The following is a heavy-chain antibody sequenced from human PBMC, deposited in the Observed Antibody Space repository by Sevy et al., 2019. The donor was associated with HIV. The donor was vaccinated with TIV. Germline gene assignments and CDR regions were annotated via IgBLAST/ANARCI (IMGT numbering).Heavy chain of an antibody. D-gene: IGHD3-22*01. CDR3: ASLPNNYYDSSGYSGNDAFDV. V-gene: IGHV3-33*01. J-gene: IGHJ3*01. Sequence: GGSLRLSCAASGFTFSSYGMHWVRQAPGKGLEWVAVIWNDRSNKHYADSVKGRLTISRDNSKNTLYMQMNSLRADDTAVYYCASLPNNYYDSSGYSGNDAFDVWGQGTMVTVSS. CDR2: IWNDRSNK. CDR1: GFTFSSYG.